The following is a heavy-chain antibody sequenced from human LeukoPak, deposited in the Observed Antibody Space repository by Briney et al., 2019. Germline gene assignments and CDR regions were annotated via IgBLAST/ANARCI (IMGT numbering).Heavy chain of an antibody. Sequence: GGSLRLSCAASGFTFSNSAMTWVRQAPGKGLEWVANIKQDGSEKYYADSVKGRFTISRDNAKNSLYLQMNSLRAEDTAVYYCARDALVGADYYFDYWGQGTLVTVSS. D-gene: IGHD1-26*01. CDR2: IKQDGSEK. CDR1: GFTFSNSA. CDR3: ARDALVGADYYFDY. V-gene: IGHV3-7*01. J-gene: IGHJ4*02.